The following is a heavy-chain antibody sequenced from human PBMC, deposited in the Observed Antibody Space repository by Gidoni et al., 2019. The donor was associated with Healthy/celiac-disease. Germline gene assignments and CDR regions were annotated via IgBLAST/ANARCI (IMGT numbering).Heavy chain of an antibody. CDR2: INHSGST. CDR3: ATTPKVWGSWGSRYCQH. V-gene: IGHV4-34*01. J-gene: IGHJ1*01. CDR1: GGSFSGDY. D-gene: IGHD3-16*01. Sequence: GAGLLKPSETLSRTCAVYGGSFSGDYWSWIRQPPGKGLEWIGEINHSGSTNYNPSLKSRVTISVDTSKNQFSLKLSSVTAADTAVYYCATTPKVWGSWGSRYCQHWGQGTLVTVSS.